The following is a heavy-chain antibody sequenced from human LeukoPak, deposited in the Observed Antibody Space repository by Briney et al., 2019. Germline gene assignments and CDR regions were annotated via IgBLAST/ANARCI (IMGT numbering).Heavy chain of an antibody. CDR3: ARGLKENYYYYAMDV. CDR1: GGTFGSYT. CDR2: IIPIYGAA. J-gene: IGHJ6*02. V-gene: IGHV1-69*13. Sequence: GASVKVSCKASGGTFGSYTINWVRQAPGQGLEWMGGIIPIYGAANYAQKFQGRVTITADESTSAAYMELSSLRSEDTAVYFCARGLKENYYYYAMDVWGQGTTVTVSS.